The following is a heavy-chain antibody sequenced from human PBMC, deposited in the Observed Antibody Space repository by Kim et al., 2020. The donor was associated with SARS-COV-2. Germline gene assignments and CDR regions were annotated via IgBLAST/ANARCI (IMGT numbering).Heavy chain of an antibody. CDR1: GFTVSSNY. D-gene: IGHD2-21*02. CDR2: TYSGGST. CDR3: ARADCGGDCYSFDY. Sequence: GGSLRLSCAASGFTVSSNYMSWVRQAPGKGLEWVSVTYSGGSTYYADSVKGRFTISRDNSKNTLYLQMNSLGAEDTAVYYCARADCGGDCYSFDYWGQG. J-gene: IGHJ4*02. V-gene: IGHV3-66*01.